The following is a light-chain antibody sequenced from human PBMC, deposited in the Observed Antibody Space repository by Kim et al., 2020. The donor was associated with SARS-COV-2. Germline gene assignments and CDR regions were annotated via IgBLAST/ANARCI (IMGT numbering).Light chain of an antibody. CDR1: QTVTSNY. J-gene: IGKJ1*01. CDR3: QQYGSSPAT. Sequence: SPGERATLSCRASQTVTSNYLAWYQQKPGQAPRLLIYGASSRATGSPDRFSGSGSGTDFTLTISRLYPEDFAVYYCQQYGSSPATFGQGTKVDIK. V-gene: IGKV3-20*01. CDR2: GAS.